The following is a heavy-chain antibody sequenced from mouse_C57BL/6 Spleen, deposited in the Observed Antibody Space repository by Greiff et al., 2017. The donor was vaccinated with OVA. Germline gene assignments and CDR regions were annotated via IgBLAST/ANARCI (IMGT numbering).Heavy chain of an antibody. CDR2: INPNNGGT. J-gene: IGHJ4*01. Sequence: EVKLQESGPELVKPGASVKIPCKASGYTFTDYNMDWVKQSHGKSLEWIGDINPNNGGTIYNQKFKGKATLTVDKSSSTAYMELRSLTSEDTAVYYCARGRISPYAMDYWGQGTSVTVSS. V-gene: IGHV1-18*01. CDR1: GYTFTDYN. CDR3: ARGRISPYAMDY.